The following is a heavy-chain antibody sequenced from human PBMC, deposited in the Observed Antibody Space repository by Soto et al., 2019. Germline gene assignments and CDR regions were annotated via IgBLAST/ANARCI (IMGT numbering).Heavy chain of an antibody. V-gene: IGHV2-70*04. CDR3: ARTSYSSSWYHFDY. D-gene: IGHD6-13*01. CDR1: GFSLSTSGMR. CDR2: IDWDDDK. J-gene: IGHJ4*02. Sequence: SGPTLVNPTQTLTLTCTFSGFSLSTSGMRVSWIRQPPGKALEWLARIDWDDDKFYSTSLKTRLTISKDTSKNQVVLTMTNMDPVDTATYYCARTSYSSSWYHFDYWGQGTLVTVSS.